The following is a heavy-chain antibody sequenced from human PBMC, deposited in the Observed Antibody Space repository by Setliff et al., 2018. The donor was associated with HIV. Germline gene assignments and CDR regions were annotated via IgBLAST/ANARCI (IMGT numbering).Heavy chain of an antibody. D-gene: IGHD3-10*01. J-gene: IGHJ3*02. CDR3: ARDLKSGSYSPGAFDI. V-gene: IGHV4-4*02. Sequence: SETLSLTCAVSGGSISSSNWWSWVRQPPGKGLEWIGEIYHSGSTNYNPSLKSRVTISVDKSKNQFSLNRSSVTAADTAVYYCARDLKSGSYSPGAFDIWGQGTMVTVSS. CDR2: IYHSGST. CDR1: GGSISSSNW.